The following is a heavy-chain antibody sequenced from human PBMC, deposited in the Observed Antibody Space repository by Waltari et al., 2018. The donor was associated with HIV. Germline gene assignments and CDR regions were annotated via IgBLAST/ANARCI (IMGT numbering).Heavy chain of an antibody. V-gene: IGHV3-15*01. Sequence: EVQLVESGGGLVKPGGSLRLSCAASGFTLSNACLSWVRQAQGKGLEWVGRIKSKTDGWTTDYAAPVKGRFTISRDDSKNTLYLQMNSLKTEDTAVYYCTTLVLLGVGMDVWGQGTTVTVSS. CDR2: IKSKTDGWTT. J-gene: IGHJ6*02. D-gene: IGHD3-10*01. CDR1: GFTLSNAC. CDR3: TTLVLLGVGMDV.